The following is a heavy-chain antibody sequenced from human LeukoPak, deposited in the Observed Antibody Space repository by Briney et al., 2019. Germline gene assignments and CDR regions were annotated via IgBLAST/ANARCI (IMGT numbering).Heavy chain of an antibody. CDR2: INHSGST. D-gene: IGHD6-13*01. CDR1: GGSFSGYY. Sequence: SETLSLTCAAYGGSFSGYYWSWIRQPPGKGLEWIGEINHSGSTNYNPSLKSRVTISVDTSKNQFSLKLSSVTAADTAVYYCARGRVSSRPRFDYWGQGTLVTVSS. V-gene: IGHV4-34*01. CDR3: ARGRVSSRPRFDY. J-gene: IGHJ4*02.